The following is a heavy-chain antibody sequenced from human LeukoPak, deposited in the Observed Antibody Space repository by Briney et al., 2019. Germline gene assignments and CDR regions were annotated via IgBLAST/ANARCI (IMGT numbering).Heavy chain of an antibody. CDR1: GGTFSSYA. D-gene: IGHD6-13*01. Sequence: SVKLSCKASGGTFSSYAISWVRQAPGQGLEWMGRIIPILGIANYAQKFQGRVTITADKSTSTAYMELSSLRSEDTAVYYCARGAGFAAARAVDNYWGQGTLVTVSS. J-gene: IGHJ4*02. CDR3: ARGAGFAAARAVDNY. V-gene: IGHV1-69*04. CDR2: IIPILGIA.